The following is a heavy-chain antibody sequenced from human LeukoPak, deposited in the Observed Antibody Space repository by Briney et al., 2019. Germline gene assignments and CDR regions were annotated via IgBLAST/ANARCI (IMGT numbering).Heavy chain of an antibody. Sequence: ASVKVSCKASGYTFTGYYMHWVRQAPGQGLEWMGWINPNSGGTNYAQKFQGRVTMTRDTSIGTAYMELSRLRSDDTAVYYCARGWNYGRVRYYYYMDVWGKGTTVTVSS. CDR3: ARGWNYGRVRYYYYMDV. J-gene: IGHJ6*03. CDR1: GYTFTGYY. D-gene: IGHD1-7*01. V-gene: IGHV1-2*02. CDR2: INPNSGGT.